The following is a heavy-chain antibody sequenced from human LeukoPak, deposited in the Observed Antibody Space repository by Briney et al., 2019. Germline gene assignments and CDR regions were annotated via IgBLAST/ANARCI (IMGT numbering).Heavy chain of an antibody. Sequence: PGGSLRLSCAASGFTFSNAWMSWVRQAPGKGREWVGRIKSKTDGGTTDYAAPVKGRFTISRDDSKNTLYLQMNSLKTEDTAVYYCTTEMGIAARPWGFYWGQGTLVTVSS. CDR3: TTEMGIAARPWGFY. J-gene: IGHJ4*02. CDR2: IKSKTDGGTT. V-gene: IGHV3-15*01. CDR1: GFTFSNAW. D-gene: IGHD6-6*01.